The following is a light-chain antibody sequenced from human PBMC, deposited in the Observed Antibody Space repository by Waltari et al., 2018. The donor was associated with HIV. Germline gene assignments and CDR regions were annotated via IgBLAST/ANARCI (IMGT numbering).Light chain of an antibody. CDR3: QQYNSYSVT. Sequence: DIQMTQSPSTLSASVGDRVTITCRASQRISSWLAWYQQKPGKAPKLLIYKASSLKSGVPSRFSGSGSGTEFTLTISSLQPDDFATYYYQQYNSYSVTFGQGTKVEIK. CDR2: KAS. V-gene: IGKV1-5*03. CDR1: QRISSW. J-gene: IGKJ1*01.